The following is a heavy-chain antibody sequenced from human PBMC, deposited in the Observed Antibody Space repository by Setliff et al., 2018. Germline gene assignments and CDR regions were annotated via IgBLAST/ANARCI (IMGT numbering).Heavy chain of an antibody. CDR2: INPTGGST. CDR3: AKVPNSGGYAGPFDF. J-gene: IGHJ4*02. CDR1: GHSLTGYY. D-gene: IGHD5-12*01. Sequence: GASVKVSCKASGHSLTGYYMHWVRQAPGQGLEWMGLINPTGGSTSYAQKFQGRVTMTRDTSTSTVFMELNSLSAEDTAVYYCAKVPNSGGYAGPFDFWGQGTLVTVSS. V-gene: IGHV1-46*01.